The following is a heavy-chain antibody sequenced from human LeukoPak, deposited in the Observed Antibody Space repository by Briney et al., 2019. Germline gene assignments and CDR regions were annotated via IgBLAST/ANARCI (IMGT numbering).Heavy chain of an antibody. Sequence: PGGSLRLSCAASGFTFSSYVMHWVREAPGKGLEWVAVISYDGSNKYYADSVKGRFTISRDNSKNTLYLQMNSLMAEDTAVYYCARSPDSSWWKEYYFDYWGQGTLVTVSS. D-gene: IGHD2-15*01. CDR3: ARSPDSSWWKEYYFDY. CDR1: GFTFSSYV. CDR2: ISYDGSNK. V-gene: IGHV3-30*04. J-gene: IGHJ4*02.